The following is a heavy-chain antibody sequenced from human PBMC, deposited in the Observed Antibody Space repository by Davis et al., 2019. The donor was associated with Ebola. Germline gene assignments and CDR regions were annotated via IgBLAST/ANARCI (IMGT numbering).Heavy chain of an antibody. CDR3: ASGYVPNGYYYYGMDV. J-gene: IGHJ6*02. CDR1: GFTVSSNY. V-gene: IGHV1-69*02. Sequence: GGSLRLSCAASGFTVSSNYMSWVRQAPGQGLEWMGRIIPILGIANYAQKFQGRVTITADKSTSTAYMELSSLGSEDTAVYYCASGYVPNGYYYYGMDVWGQGTTVTVSS. D-gene: IGHD5-12*01. CDR2: IIPILGIA.